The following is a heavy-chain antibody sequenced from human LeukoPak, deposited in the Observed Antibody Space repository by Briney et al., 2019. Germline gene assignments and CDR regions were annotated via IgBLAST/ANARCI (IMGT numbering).Heavy chain of an antibody. V-gene: IGHV4-34*01. CDR1: GGSFSGYY. Sequence: SETLSLTCAVYGGSFSGYYWSWIRQPPGKGLEWIGEINHSGSTNYNPSLKSRVTISVDTSNNQFSLTLSSVTAADTAVYYFATDSGYDFATFDYWGQGTLVTVSS. CDR3: ATDSGYDFATFDY. J-gene: IGHJ4*02. D-gene: IGHD5-12*01. CDR2: INHSGST.